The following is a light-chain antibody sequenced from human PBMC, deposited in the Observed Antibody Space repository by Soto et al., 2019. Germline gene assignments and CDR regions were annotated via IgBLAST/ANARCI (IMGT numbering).Light chain of an antibody. Sequence: EIVLTQSPGTLSLSPGERATLSCRASQGVSGSYLAWYQQKPGQAPRLLIYGASSRATGIPNRFSGSESGTDFTLTISRLEPEDFAVDYCQHYGSSPRTFGQGTKVEIK. CDR3: QHYGSSPRT. CDR2: GAS. J-gene: IGKJ1*01. V-gene: IGKV3-20*01. CDR1: QGVSGSY.